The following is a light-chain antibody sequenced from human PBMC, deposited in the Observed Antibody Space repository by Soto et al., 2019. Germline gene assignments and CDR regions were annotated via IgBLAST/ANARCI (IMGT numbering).Light chain of an antibody. CDR1: XXXXYRSNNKNY. V-gene: IGKV4-1*01. CDR2: WAS. J-gene: IGKJ1*01. Sequence: DIVMTQSLDSLAVSLVXRXXIXXXXXXXXXYRSNNKNYLAWYQQKPGQPPKLLIYWASTRESGVPDRFSGSGSGTNFTLTISSLQAEDVAVYYCQQYYTAPTWTLGQGTKVDI. CDR3: QQYYTAPTWT.